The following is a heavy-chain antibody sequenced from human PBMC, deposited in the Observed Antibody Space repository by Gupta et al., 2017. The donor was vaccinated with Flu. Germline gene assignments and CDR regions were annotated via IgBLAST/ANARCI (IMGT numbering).Heavy chain of an antibody. D-gene: IGHD3/OR15-3a*01. CDR1: GGSISSASYY. V-gene: IGHV4-61*02. J-gene: IGHJ4*02. CDR2: IYTSGTT. CDR3: ARDHIGDRGLDQ. Sequence: QVQLQESGPGLAKPSQTLSLTCSVSGGSISSASYYWTWVRQPAGKALEWIGRIYTSGTTNYNPSLESRVTISIDTSKNNFSLKLTSVTAADTAIYYCARDHIGDRGLDQWGQGTLVIVSS.